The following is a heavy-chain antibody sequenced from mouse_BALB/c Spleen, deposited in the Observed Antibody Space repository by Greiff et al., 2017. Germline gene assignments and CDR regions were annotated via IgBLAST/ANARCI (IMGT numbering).Heavy chain of an antibody. D-gene: IGHD2-4*01. CDR1: GYSITSDYA. CDR2: ISYSGST. CDR3: ARGNDYDDAMDY. Sequence: EVKLQESGPGLVKPSQSLSLTCTVTGYSITSDYAWNWIRQFPGNKLEWMGSISYSGSTSYNPSLKSRISITRDTSKNQFFLQLNSVTTEDTATYYCARGNDYDDAMDYWGQGTSVTVSS. J-gene: IGHJ4*01. V-gene: IGHV3-2*02.